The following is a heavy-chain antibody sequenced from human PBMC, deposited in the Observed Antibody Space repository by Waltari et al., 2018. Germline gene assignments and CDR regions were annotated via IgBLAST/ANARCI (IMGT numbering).Heavy chain of an antibody. CDR1: GYTFTGYY. V-gene: IGHV1-2*06. CDR3: ARETGWLERTFDY. J-gene: IGHJ4*02. D-gene: IGHD1-1*01. CDR2: INPNSGGT. Sequence: QVQLVQSGAAVKKPGASVKVSCTASGYTFTGYYMHWVRQAPGQGLEWMGRINPNSGGTNYAQKFQGRVTMTRDTSISTAYMELSRLRSDDTAVYYGARETGWLERTFDYWGQGTLVTVSS.